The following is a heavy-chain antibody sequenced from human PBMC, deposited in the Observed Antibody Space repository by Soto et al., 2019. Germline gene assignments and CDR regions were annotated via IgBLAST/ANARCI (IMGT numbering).Heavy chain of an antibody. CDR2: IKHSGST. CDR1: GGSFSGYY. D-gene: IGHD3-10*01. Sequence: QVQLQQWGAGLLKPSETLSLTCAGYGGSFSGYYWSWIRQPPGKGLEWIGEIKHSGSTNYNPSLKSRVTISVDTSKNQFSLKLSSVTAADTAVYYCARGEGTMVQTAWGQGTLVTVSS. CDR3: ARGEGTMVQTA. J-gene: IGHJ5*02. V-gene: IGHV4-34*01.